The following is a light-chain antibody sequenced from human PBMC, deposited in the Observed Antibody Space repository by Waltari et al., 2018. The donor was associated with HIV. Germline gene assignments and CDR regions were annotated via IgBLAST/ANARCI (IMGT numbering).Light chain of an antibody. V-gene: IGKV4-1*01. CDR2: WAS. Sequence: DIVMTQSPDSLAVSLGERATINCKSSQSVLYSSNNKNYLAWYQQKPGLPPELLIYWASTRESGVPDRFSGSGSGTDFTLTISSLQAEDVAVYYCQQYYSTPRTFGQGTKVEIK. CDR3: QQYYSTPRT. CDR1: QSVLYSSNNKNY. J-gene: IGKJ1*01.